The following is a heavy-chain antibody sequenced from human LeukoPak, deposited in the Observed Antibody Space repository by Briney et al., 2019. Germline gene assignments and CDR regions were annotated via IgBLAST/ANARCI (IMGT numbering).Heavy chain of an antibody. CDR1: GFTFSDYY. V-gene: IGHV3-11*01. J-gene: IGHJ6*02. CDR2: ISSSGSTI. CDR3: ERSWIQLWLNYYYGMDV. D-gene: IGHD5-18*01. Sequence: GGSLRLSCAASGFTFSDYYMSWIRQAPGKGLEWVSYISSSGSTIYYADSVKGRFTISRDNAKNSLYLQMNSLRAEDTAVYYCERSWIQLWLNYYYGMDVWGQGTTVTVSS.